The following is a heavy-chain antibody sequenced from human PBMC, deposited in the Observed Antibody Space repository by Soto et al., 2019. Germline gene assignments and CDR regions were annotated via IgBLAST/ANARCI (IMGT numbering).Heavy chain of an antibody. V-gene: IGHV3-30-3*01. CDR1: GFTFSSYA. D-gene: IGHD3-22*01. CDR3: ARGSYDSSGPDY. J-gene: IGHJ4*02. CDR2: ISYDGSNK. Sequence: QVQLVESGGGVVQPGRSLRLSCAASGFTFSSYAMHWVRQAPGKGLEWVAVISYDGSNKYYADSVKGRFTISRDNSKNPLYLQMNSLRAEDTAVYYCARGSYDSSGPDYWVQGTMVTVSS.